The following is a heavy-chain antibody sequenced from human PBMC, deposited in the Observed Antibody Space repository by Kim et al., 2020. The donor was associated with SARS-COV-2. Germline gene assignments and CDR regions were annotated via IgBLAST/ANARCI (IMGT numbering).Heavy chain of an antibody. J-gene: IGHJ6*02. Sequence: ALVKDSCKASGYTFTSYYMHWVRQAPGQGLEWMGLINLSGGSTSYAQKFQGRVTMTRDTSTSTVYMELSSLRSEDTAVYYCPRDRSSSWTGYYYYYHGMDVWGQGATVTVSS. V-gene: IGHV1-46*01. CDR2: INLSGGST. D-gene: IGHD6-13*01. CDR1: GYTFTSYY. CDR3: PRDRSSSWTGYYYYYHGMDV.